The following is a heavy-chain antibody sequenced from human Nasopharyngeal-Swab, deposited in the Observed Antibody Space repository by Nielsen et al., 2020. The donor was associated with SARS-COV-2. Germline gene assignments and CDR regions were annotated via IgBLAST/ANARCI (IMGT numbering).Heavy chain of an antibody. CDR2: ISGSGGST. CDR3: AKDLGVESPLWFDY. CDR1: GFTFGSYA. V-gene: IGHV3-23*01. J-gene: IGHJ4*02. Sequence: GESLKISCTASGFTFGSYAMRWVRQAPGKGLEWVSEISGSGGSTYYAESVKGRFTISRDNSKNTLYLQMSSLRAEDTAIYYCAKDLGVESPLWFDYWGQGTLLTVSS. D-gene: IGHD4-23*01.